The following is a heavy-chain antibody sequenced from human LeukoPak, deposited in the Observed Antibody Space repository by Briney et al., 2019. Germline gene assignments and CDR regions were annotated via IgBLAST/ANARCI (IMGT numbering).Heavy chain of an antibody. J-gene: IGHJ3*02. D-gene: IGHD3-22*01. CDR2: IYHSGST. V-gene: IGHV4-30-2*01. CDR1: GGSISSGGYS. CDR3: AREPSYYYDSSGYYFPGAFDI. Sequence: SETLSLTCAVSGGSISSGGYSWSWIRQPPGKGLEWIGYIYHSGSTYYNPSLKSRVTISVDRSKNQFSLKLSSVTAADTAVYYCAREPSYYYDSSGYYFPGAFDIWGQGTMVTVSS.